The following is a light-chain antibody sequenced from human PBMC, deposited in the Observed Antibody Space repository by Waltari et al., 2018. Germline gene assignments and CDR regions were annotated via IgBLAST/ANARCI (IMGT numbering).Light chain of an antibody. CDR3: ATWDDNLSGSWV. Sequence: QSVLTQPPSVSGAPGQGVAISCSGSSSNIGGNYVNWFQQLPGTAPKLLIHSDDHGPSGVPDRFAGSKSGTSASLAISGLQSEDEADYYCATWDDNLSGSWVFGGGTKLTVL. CDR1: SSNIGGNY. CDR2: SDD. V-gene: IGLV1-44*01. J-gene: IGLJ3*02.